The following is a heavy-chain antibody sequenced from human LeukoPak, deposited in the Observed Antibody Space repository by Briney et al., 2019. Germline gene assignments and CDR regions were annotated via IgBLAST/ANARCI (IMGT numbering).Heavy chain of an antibody. CDR2: INSDGSDT. V-gene: IGHV3-74*01. CDR1: GFIFTTYW. D-gene: IGHD3-16*01. J-gene: IGHJ4*02. Sequence: GGSLRLSCSASGFIFTTYWMHWVREAPGKGLVWVARINSDGSDTYYADSVKGRFTISRDNSKNTVYLQMNSLRAEDAAVYYCANIPNSFGPDYWGQGSLVTVSS. CDR3: ANIPNSFGPDY.